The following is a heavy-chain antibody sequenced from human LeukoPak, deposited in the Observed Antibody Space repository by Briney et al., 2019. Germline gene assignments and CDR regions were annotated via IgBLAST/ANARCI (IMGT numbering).Heavy chain of an antibody. CDR2: IIPNSGDT. CDR3: TRGGWLVK. D-gene: IGHD6-19*01. V-gene: IGHV1-2*02. CDR1: GYTFTDYY. Sequence: ASVKVSCKAPGYTFTDYYIHWVRQAPGQGLEWMGWIIPNSGDTSYAQKFQGRVTMTRDTSISSAYMELSRLRSDDTAVYYCTRGGWLVKWGQGTLVTVSS. J-gene: IGHJ4*02.